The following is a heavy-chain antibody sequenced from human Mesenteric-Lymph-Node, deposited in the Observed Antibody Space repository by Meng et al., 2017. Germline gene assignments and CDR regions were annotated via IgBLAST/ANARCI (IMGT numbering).Heavy chain of an antibody. CDR3: ARATYFVWLLEAVDI. D-gene: IGHD3-9*01. J-gene: IGHJ3*02. CDR1: GFSLSNARMG. CDR2: IFSNDEK. Sequence: SGPTLVKPTETLTLTCTVSGFSLSNARMGVSWIRQPPGKALEWLAHIFSNDEKSYSTSLRTRLAISKDSSKSQVVLTMTNMDPVDTATYYCARATYFVWLLEAVDIWGQGTMVTVSS. V-gene: IGHV2-26*01.